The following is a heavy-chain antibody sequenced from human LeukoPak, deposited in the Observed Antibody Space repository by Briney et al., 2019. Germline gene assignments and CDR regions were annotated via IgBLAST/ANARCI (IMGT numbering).Heavy chain of an antibody. CDR2: INHSGST. CDR1: GGSFSGYY. V-gene: IGHV4-34*01. Sequence: SATLSLTCAVYGGSFSGYYWSWIRQPPGKGLEWIGEINHSGSTNYNPSLKSRVTISVDTSKNQFSLKLSSVTAADTAVYYCARESFYSSSWYRGAFDIWGQGTMVTVSS. J-gene: IGHJ3*02. D-gene: IGHD6-13*01. CDR3: ARESFYSSSWYRGAFDI.